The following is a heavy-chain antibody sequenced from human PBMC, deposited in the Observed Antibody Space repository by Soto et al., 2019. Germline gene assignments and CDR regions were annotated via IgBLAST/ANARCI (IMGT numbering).Heavy chain of an antibody. J-gene: IGHJ6*02. Sequence: EVQLLESGGDLVQPGGSLRLSCAASGFRFSSYAMSWVRQAPGKGLEWLSSISGSGGTTYYADSVKGRITISRDNSKNTVYLQMSGLRAEDTAIYYCATIAAALGEYYKGMDVWGQGNTVSVSS. V-gene: IGHV3-23*01. CDR1: GFRFSSYA. CDR3: ATIAAALGEYYKGMDV. CDR2: ISGSGGTT. D-gene: IGHD6-13*01.